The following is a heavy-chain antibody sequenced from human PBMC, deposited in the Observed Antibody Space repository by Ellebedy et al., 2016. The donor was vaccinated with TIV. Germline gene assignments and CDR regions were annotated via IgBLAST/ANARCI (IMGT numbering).Heavy chain of an antibody. V-gene: IGHV3-7*03. CDR3: VRDGAYGDYSPGYYGMDV. J-gene: IGHJ6*02. D-gene: IGHD3-22*01. CDR2: INQDGSRI. Sequence: GRSLRLSCAASGFTFNSYWMSWVRKAPGKGLEWVANINQDGSRIYYVDSVKGRFTISRDNAKHSVYLRLNTLRVEDTAVYHCVRDGAYGDYSPGYYGMDVWGQGTTVTVSS. CDR1: GFTFNSYW.